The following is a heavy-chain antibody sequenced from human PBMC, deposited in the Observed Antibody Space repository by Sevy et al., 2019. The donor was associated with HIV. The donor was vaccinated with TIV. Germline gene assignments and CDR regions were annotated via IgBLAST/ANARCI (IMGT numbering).Heavy chain of an antibody. Sequence: GGSLRLSCAASGFTFDTYSMNWVRQAPGKGLEWVSFISGSSNYIYYADSVKGRFTVSRDNAKNSLYLQMNRVIAEETAVYYCAKRLVSWDGMDVWGQGTTVTVSS. CDR1: GFTFDTYS. CDR3: AKRLVSWDGMDV. CDR2: ISGSSNYI. D-gene: IGHD1-26*01. J-gene: IGHJ6*02. V-gene: IGHV3-21*01.